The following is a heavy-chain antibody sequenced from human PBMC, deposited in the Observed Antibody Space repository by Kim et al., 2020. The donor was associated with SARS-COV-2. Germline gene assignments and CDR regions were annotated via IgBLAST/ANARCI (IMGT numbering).Heavy chain of an antibody. V-gene: IGHV1-69*13. Sequence: SVKVSCKASGGTFSSYAISWVRQAPGQGLEWMGGIIPIFGTANYAQKFQGRVTITADESTSTAYMELSSLRSEDTAVYYCARGSPHDIYDYVWGSYRDVWGQGTTVTVSS. CDR1: GGTFSSYA. J-gene: IGHJ6*02. CDR2: IIPIFGTA. CDR3: ARGSPHDIYDYVWGSYRDV. D-gene: IGHD3-16*02.